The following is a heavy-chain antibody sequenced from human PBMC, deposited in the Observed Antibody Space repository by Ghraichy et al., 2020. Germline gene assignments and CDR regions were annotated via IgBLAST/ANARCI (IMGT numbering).Heavy chain of an antibody. CDR3: TTDQVVEEGYYYYGMDV. CDR2: IKSKTDGGTT. D-gene: IGHD2-15*01. V-gene: IGHV3-15*01. J-gene: IGHJ6*02. CDR1: GFTFSNAW. Sequence: LSLTCAASGFTFSNAWMSWVRQAPGKGLEWVGRIKSKTDGGTTDYAAPVKGRFTISRDDSKNTLYLQMNSLKTEDTAVYYCTTDQVVEEGYYYYGMDVWGQGTTVTVSS.